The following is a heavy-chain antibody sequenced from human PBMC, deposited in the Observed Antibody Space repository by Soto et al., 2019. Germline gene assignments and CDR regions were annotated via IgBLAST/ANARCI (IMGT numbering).Heavy chain of an antibody. Sequence: GGSLRLSCAASGFTFSSYEMNWVRQAPGKGLEWVSYISSSGSTIYYADSVKGRFTISRDNAKNSLYLQMNSLRAEDTAVYYCARGSIAPRLHAFHIWGQGTMVTVSS. J-gene: IGHJ3*02. CDR3: ARGSIAPRLHAFHI. CDR1: GFTFSSYE. D-gene: IGHD6-6*01. V-gene: IGHV3-48*03. CDR2: ISSSGSTI.